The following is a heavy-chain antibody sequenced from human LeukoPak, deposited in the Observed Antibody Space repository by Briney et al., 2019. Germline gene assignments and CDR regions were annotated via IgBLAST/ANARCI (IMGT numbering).Heavy chain of an antibody. Sequence: SETLSLTCTVSGNSISSGDNYWSWIRQPPGKGLEWIGEINHSGSTNYNPSLKSRVTISVDTSKNQFSLKLSSVTAADTAVYFCARGPYSYDSSGAFDIWGQGTMVTVSS. J-gene: IGHJ3*02. V-gene: IGHV4-38-2*02. D-gene: IGHD3-22*01. CDR3: ARGPYSYDSSGAFDI. CDR2: INHSGST. CDR1: GNSISSGDNY.